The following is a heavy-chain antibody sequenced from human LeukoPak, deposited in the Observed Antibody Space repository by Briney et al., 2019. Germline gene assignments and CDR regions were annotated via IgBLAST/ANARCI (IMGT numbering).Heavy chain of an antibody. D-gene: IGHD3-3*01. V-gene: IGHV1-18*01. Sequence: ASVKVSCKASGYTFTSYGISWVRQAPGQGLEWMGWISAYNGNTNYAQKLQGRVTMTTDTSTRTAYMELRSLRSDDTAVYYCARHLYDFWSGSMYNWFDPWGQGTLVTVSS. CDR2: ISAYNGNT. CDR3: ARHLYDFWSGSMYNWFDP. J-gene: IGHJ5*02. CDR1: GYTFTSYG.